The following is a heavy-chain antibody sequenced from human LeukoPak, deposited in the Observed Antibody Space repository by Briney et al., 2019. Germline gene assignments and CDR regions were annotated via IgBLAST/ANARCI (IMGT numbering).Heavy chain of an antibody. V-gene: IGHV4-39*01. D-gene: IGHD1-1*01. CDR1: VGSISSSSYY. Sequence: SETLSLTCTVSVGSISSSSYYWGWIRQPPGKGLEWIGSIYYSGSIYYNPSLKSRFTISVDTSKNQFSLKLRSVTAADTAVYYCARHGGATTWFDPWGQGTLVTVSS. CDR3: ARHGGATTWFDP. CDR2: IYYSGSI. J-gene: IGHJ5*02.